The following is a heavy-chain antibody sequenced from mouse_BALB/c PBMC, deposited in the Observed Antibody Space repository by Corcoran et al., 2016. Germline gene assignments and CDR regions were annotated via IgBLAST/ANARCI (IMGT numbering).Heavy chain of an antibody. Sequence: QVQLQQSGAELMKPGASVKISCKATGFTFTSYWIEWVKQRPGHGLEWIGEIFPRSGSTNYNENFKGKATFTADTSSNTAYMQLSSLTSEDSAVYYWARSWDWFFGVWGAGTTVTVSS. D-gene: IGHD4-1*01. J-gene: IGHJ1*01. CDR1: GFTFTSYW. CDR3: ARSWDWFFGV. CDR2: IFPRSGST. V-gene: IGHV1-9*01.